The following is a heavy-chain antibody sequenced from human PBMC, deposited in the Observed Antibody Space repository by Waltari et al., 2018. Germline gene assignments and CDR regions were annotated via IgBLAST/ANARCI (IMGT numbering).Heavy chain of an antibody. CDR1: GFTFSSYE. Sequence: EVQLVESGGGLVQPGGSLRLSCAASGFTFSSYEMNWVRQAPGKGLEWVSYISSSGSTISYADSVKGRFTISRDNAKNSLYLQMNSLRAEDTAVYYCARVFYGDYYYYGMDVWGQGTTVTVSS. CDR2: ISSSGSTI. V-gene: IGHV3-48*03. D-gene: IGHD4-17*01. CDR3: ARVFYGDYYYYGMDV. J-gene: IGHJ6*02.